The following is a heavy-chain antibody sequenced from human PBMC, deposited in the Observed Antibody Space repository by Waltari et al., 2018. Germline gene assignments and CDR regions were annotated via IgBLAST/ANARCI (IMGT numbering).Heavy chain of an antibody. Sequence: QVQLVESGGGVVQPGRSLRLSCAASGFTFSNYGMHWVRQAPGKGLEWVAVIWYDGSSEYYADSVKGRFTISRDNSKNTLYLQMNSLRPEDTAVYYCAKVPGTSQLYYLDNWGQGTLVTVSS. CDR3: AKVPGTSQLYYLDN. J-gene: IGHJ4*02. CDR1: GFTFSNYG. V-gene: IGHV3-33*03. CDR2: IWYDGSSE. D-gene: IGHD1-1*01.